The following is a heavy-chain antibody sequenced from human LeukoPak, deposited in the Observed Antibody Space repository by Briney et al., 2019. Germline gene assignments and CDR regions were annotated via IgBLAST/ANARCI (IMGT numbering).Heavy chain of an antibody. CDR2: ISGSGTIT. D-gene: IGHD6-6*01. Sequence: GGSLRLSCAASGFTFSIYAMSWVRQGTGKGLEWVSAISGSGTITYYADSVKGRFTISRDNSKDTLYLQMNSLRAEDTAIYFCAILTTHSSSSQFDYWGQGTLVTVSS. J-gene: IGHJ4*02. CDR3: AILTTHSSSSQFDY. V-gene: IGHV3-23*01. CDR1: GFTFSIYA.